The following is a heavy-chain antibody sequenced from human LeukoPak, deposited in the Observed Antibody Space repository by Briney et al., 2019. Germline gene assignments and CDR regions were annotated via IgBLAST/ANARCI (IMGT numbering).Heavy chain of an antibody. CDR1: GFTFSSYG. CDR2: IWYDGSNK. Sequence: GGSLRLSCAASGFTFSSYGMHWVRQAPGKGLEWVAVIWYDGSNKYYADSVKGRFTISRDNSKSTLYLQMNSLRAEDTAVYYCARDFSATNWFDPWGQGTLVTVSS. J-gene: IGHJ5*02. CDR3: ARDFSATNWFDP. D-gene: IGHD2/OR15-2a*01. V-gene: IGHV3-33*01.